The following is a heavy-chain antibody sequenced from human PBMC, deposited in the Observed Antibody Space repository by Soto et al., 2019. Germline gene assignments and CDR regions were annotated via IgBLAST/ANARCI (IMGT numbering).Heavy chain of an antibody. Sequence: KPSETLSLTCTFSGASIPYSGYSGSWIRQPPGKGLWWIGYISHLENTFYNPSFQRRLTLSIDRSKNQFSLKLASMTRAATSVYDCARGGGYDSFDYWGQGTMVTVSS. J-gene: IGHJ4*02. V-gene: IGHV4-30-2*01. D-gene: IGHD5-12*01. CDR1: GASIPYSGYS. CDR2: ISHLENT. CDR3: ARGGGYDSFDY.